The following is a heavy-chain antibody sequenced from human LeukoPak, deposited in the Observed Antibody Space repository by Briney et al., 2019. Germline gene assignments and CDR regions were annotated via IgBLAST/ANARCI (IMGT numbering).Heavy chain of an antibody. V-gene: IGHV3-48*02. CDR3: ARRHGSSWADFDY. CDR1: GSTFSSYS. CDR2: IRSSSNTI. Sequence: GGSLRLSCAASGSTFSSYSMNWVRQAPGKGLEWGSYIRSSSNTIYYADSVKGRFTISRDNAKNSLYLQMNSLRDEDTAVYYCARRHGSSWADFDYWGQGTLVTVSS. D-gene: IGHD6-6*01. J-gene: IGHJ4*02.